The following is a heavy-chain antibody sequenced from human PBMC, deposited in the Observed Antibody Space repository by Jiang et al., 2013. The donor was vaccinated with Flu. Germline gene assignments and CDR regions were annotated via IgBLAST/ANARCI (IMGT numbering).Heavy chain of an antibody. CDR1: GYSFTTFW. CDR2: VFPDSSNT. Sequence: GAEVKKDRESLKISCQASGYSFTTFWIGWVRQMPGKGLEWMGIVFPDSSNTIYSPSFQGLVTISADKSINTAYLQWNSLKASDTAIYYCVRPLWSRNGGWFDPWGQGTQVTVSS. CDR3: VRPLWSRNGGWFDP. J-gene: IGHJ5*02. V-gene: IGHV5-51*01. D-gene: IGHD3-10*01.